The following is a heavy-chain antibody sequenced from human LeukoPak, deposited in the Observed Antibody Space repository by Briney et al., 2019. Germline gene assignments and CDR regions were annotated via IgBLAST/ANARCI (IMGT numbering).Heavy chain of an antibody. Sequence: ASVKVSCKASGYTFSTYYMHWVRQAPGQGLEWMGIINPSGTDSNYAQKFQGRVTMTRDMSTGTVNMELSILRSEDTAVYYCARDGGGDYDFDYWGQGTLVTVSS. J-gene: IGHJ4*02. CDR3: ARDGGGDYDFDY. D-gene: IGHD4-17*01. CDR1: GYTFSTYY. V-gene: IGHV1-46*01. CDR2: INPSGTDS.